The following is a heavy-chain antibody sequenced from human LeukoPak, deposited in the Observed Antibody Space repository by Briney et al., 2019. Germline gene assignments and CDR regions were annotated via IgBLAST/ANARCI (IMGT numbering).Heavy chain of an antibody. Sequence: PSETLSLTCAVSGGSISSGGYSWSWIRQPPGKGLEWIGYIYHSGSTYYNPSLKSRVTISVDRSKNQFSLKLSSVTAADTAVYYCARAHGSGPLVVLDYWGQGTLVTVSS. D-gene: IGHD2-15*01. V-gene: IGHV4-30-2*01. J-gene: IGHJ4*02. CDR2: IYHSGST. CDR1: GGSISSGGYS. CDR3: ARAHGSGPLVVLDY.